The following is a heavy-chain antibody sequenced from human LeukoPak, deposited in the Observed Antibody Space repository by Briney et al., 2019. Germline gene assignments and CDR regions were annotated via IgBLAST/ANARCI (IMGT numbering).Heavy chain of an antibody. CDR1: GYSFTSYW. D-gene: IGHD6-19*01. CDR2: IDPSDSYT. J-gene: IGHJ5*02. Sequence: GESLKISCKGSGYSFTSYWISCVRHMPGKGLEWMGRIDPSDSYTNYSPSFQGHVTISAEKSISTAYLQWSSLKASYTAMYYCATVAVSVAGGGRGLIWFDPWGQGTLVTVSS. CDR3: ATVAVSVAGGGRGLIWFDP. V-gene: IGHV5-10-1*01.